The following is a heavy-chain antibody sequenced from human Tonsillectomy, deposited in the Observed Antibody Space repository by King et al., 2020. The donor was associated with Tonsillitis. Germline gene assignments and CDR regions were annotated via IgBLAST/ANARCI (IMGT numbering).Heavy chain of an antibody. CDR2: IWYDGSNK. CDR3: AGDMRRAIDY. J-gene: IGHJ4*02. CDR1: GFTFSSYG. V-gene: IGHV3-33*08. D-gene: IGHD2-2*01. Sequence: VQLVESGGGVVQPGRSLRLSCAASGFTFSSYGMHWVRQAPGKGLEWVAVIWYDGSNKYYADSVKGRFTISRDNSKNTLYLQMNSLRAEDTAVYYCAGDMRRAIDYWGQGTLVTVSS.